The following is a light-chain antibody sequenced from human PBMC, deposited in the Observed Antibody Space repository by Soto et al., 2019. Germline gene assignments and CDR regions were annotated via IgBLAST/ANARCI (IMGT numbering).Light chain of an antibody. V-gene: IGKV3-15*01. Sequence: EIVMPQSPATLSVSPGARAPLSCRASQSIRSNLPWSPPKLGQAPRLLIYRASTSATGIPARFSGSGSATEFTLTISSLQSEDFALYYCHQYENWPQTFGQGTKVDIK. CDR1: QSIRSN. J-gene: IGKJ1*01. CDR2: RAS. CDR3: HQYENWPQT.